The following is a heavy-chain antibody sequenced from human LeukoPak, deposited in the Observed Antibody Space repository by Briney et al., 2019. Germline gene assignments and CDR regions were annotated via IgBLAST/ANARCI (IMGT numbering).Heavy chain of an antibody. D-gene: IGHD2-15*01. CDR1: GFPFSSYK. Sequence: GGSLRLSCAAAGFPFSSYKMNWVRRAPEKELEWVSVISETDGSTFYADSVKGRFTISRDNSENMLYLQMNSLRVEDTAIYYCAKDCPWCGLDVWGQGTTVTVSS. V-gene: IGHV3-23*01. J-gene: IGHJ6*02. CDR2: ISETDGST. CDR3: AKDCPWCGLDV.